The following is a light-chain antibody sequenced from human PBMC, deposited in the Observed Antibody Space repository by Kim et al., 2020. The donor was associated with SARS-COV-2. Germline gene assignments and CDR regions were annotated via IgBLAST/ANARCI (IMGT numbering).Light chain of an antibody. Sequence: SPGGSATLSCRASESVVSTYLSWYQQKPGQAPRLLIYGASTRATGTPARFSGSGSGTDFTLTIRSLQPEDFAVYYCQQDYSLPFTFGGGTKVEIK. CDR2: GAS. CDR1: ESVVSTY. CDR3: QQDYSLPFT. V-gene: IGKV3D-7*01. J-gene: IGKJ4*01.